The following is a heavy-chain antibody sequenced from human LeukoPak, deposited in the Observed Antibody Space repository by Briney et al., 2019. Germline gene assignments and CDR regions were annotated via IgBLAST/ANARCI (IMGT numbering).Heavy chain of an antibody. V-gene: IGHV3-23*01. CDR2: ISGSGGST. D-gene: IGHD3-10*01. CDR3: ARDQFGELVVCTFHI. CDR1: GFTFSSYV. J-gene: IGHJ3*02. Sequence: HPGGPLRLSCAASGFTFSSYVMNWVRQAPGKGLEWVSGISGSGGSTYSADSVKGRFTISRDNSKNTLYLQMNSLRAEDTAVYYCARDQFGELVVCTFHIWGQGTMVTVSS.